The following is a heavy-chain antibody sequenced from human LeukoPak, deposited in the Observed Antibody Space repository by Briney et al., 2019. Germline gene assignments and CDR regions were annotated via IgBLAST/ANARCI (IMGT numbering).Heavy chain of an antibody. CDR1: GYTITGYY. CDR3: ARYWHWNQGNFDY. D-gene: IGHD1-1*01. Sequence: ASVKVSCKASGYTITGYYIHWVRQAPGQGLEWMGWINPNSGDTNYAQKFQGRGTMTRDTSINTALIELSRLRSDDTAVYYCARYWHWNQGNFDYWGQGTLVTVSS. CDR2: INPNSGDT. J-gene: IGHJ4*02. V-gene: IGHV1-2*02.